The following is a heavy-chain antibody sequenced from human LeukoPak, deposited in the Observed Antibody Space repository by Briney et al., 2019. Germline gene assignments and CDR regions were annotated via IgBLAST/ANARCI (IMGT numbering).Heavy chain of an antibody. V-gene: IGHV4-4*07. CDR1: GYSISSGYY. CDR2: IHTSGNT. Sequence: SETLSLTCAVSGYSISSGYYWGWIRQPAGKGLEWIGRIHTSGNTDYNPSLKSRVTMSIDTSKNQFSLKLRSVTAADTAVYFCAREGSMTSRPFVSNDYWGQGTLVTVSS. J-gene: IGHJ4*02. CDR3: AREGSMTSRPFVSNDY. D-gene: IGHD6-6*01.